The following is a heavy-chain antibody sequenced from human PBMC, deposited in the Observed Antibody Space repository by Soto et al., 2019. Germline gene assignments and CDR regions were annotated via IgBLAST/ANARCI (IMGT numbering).Heavy chain of an antibody. Sequence: SETLSLTCTVSGGSISSSSYYWGWIRQPPGKGLEWIGSIYYSGSTYYNPSLKSRVTISVDTSKNQFSLKLSSVTAADTAVYYCARDTQYHFRNYYYYYMDVWGKGTTVTVSS. CDR1: GGSISSSSYY. J-gene: IGHJ6*03. D-gene: IGHD2-2*01. CDR3: ARDTQYHFRNYYYYYMDV. CDR2: IYYSGST. V-gene: IGHV4-39*01.